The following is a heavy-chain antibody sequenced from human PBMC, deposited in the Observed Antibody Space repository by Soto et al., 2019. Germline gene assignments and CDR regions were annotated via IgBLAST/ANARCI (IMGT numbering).Heavy chain of an antibody. D-gene: IGHD2-21*02. J-gene: IGHJ3*02. CDR3: AREGRLYAFDI. CDR2: IYYRKSN. V-gene: IGHV4-31*03. Sequence: VQLQESGAGLVKPSQTLSLTCTVSGDSLSSCGCYWSWIRQHPGKGLEWIGDIYYRKSNYYNPSLMSRAIISVDTSSNQGSRKLNSVTAADTDAYFCAREGRLYAFDIWGQGTMVTVSS. CDR1: GDSLSSCGCY.